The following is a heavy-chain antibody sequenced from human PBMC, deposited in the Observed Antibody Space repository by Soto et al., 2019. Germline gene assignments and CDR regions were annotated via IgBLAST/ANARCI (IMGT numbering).Heavy chain of an antibody. CDR2: IYYSGST. V-gene: IGHV4-31*03. CDR3: ARAQIAAAGTGFDY. D-gene: IGHD6-13*01. CDR1: GGSISSGCYY. J-gene: IGHJ4*02. Sequence: QVQLQESGPGLVKPSQTLSLTCTVSGGSISSGCYYWSWIRQHPGKGLEWIGYIYYSGSTYYNPSLKRRVTISVDTSKNQFSLKLSSVPAADTDVYYWARAQIAAAGTGFDYCGQGTLVTVSS.